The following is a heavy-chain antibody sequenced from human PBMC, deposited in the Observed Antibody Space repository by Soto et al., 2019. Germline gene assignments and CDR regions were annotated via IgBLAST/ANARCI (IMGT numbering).Heavy chain of an antibody. D-gene: IGHD6-19*01. CDR1: GFTFSSYA. CDR2: ISGSGGST. J-gene: IGHJ4*02. CDR3: AKASGSGWYFTLDY. Sequence: GGSLRLSCAASGFTFSSYAMSWVRQAPGKGLEWVSAISGSGGSTYYADSVKGRFTISRDNSKNTLYLQMNSLRAEDTAVYYCAKASGSGWYFTLDYWGQGTLVTVSS. V-gene: IGHV3-23*01.